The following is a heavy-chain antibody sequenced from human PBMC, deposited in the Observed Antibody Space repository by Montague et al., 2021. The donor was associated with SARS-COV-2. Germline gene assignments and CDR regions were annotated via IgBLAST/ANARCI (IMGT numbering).Heavy chain of an antibody. V-gene: IGHV4-39*01. CDR1: GGSISSSSYY. J-gene: IGHJ3*02. CDR2: IYYSGST. D-gene: IGHD3-22*01. CDR3: ASPTYYYDSSGSDAFDI. Sequence: SETLSLTCTVSGGSISSSSYYWSWIRPPPGKGLEWIGSIYYSGSTYYNPSLKGRVTISVDTSKNQFSLKLSSVTAADTAVYYCASPTYYYDSSGSDAFDIWGQGTMVTVSS.